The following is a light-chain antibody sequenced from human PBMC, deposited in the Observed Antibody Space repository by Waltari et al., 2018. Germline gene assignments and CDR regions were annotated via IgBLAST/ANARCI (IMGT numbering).Light chain of an antibody. CDR2: DVS. CDR1: SSDIGSQKY. Sequence: QSALTQPASVSGSPGQSITMSCTGTSSDIGSQKYSSWYQQHPGKAPKLMIYDVSERPSGVSNRFSGSKSVNTASLTISGLQADDEADYYCCAYTGSVWVFGGGTKLTVL. V-gene: IGLV2-14*03. CDR3: CAYTGSVWV. J-gene: IGLJ3*02.